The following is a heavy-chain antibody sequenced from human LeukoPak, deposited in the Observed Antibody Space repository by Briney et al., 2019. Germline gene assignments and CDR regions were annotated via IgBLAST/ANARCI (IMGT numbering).Heavy chain of an antibody. V-gene: IGHV1-69*13. CDR1: GGTFSSYA. Sequence: GASVMVSCKASGGTFSSYAISWVRQAPGQGLEWMGGIIPIFGTANYAQKFQGRVTITADESTSTAYMELSSLRSEDTAVYYCARSISIAAANWGQGTLVTVSS. D-gene: IGHD6-13*01. CDR2: IIPIFGTA. J-gene: IGHJ4*02. CDR3: ARSISIAAAN.